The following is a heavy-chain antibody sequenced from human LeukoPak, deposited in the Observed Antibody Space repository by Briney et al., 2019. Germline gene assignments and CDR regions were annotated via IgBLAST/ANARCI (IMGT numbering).Heavy chain of an antibody. CDR1: GYTFTGYY. J-gene: IGHJ6*03. V-gene: IGHV1-2*02. CDR2: INPNSGGT. D-gene: IGHD1-26*01. Sequence: ASVKVSCMASGYTFTGYYMHWVRQAPGQGLEWMGWINPNSGGTNYAQKFQGRVTMTRDTSISTAYMELSRPRSDDTAVYYCARGMEPYYYMDVWGKGTTVTVSS. CDR3: ARGMEPYYYMDV.